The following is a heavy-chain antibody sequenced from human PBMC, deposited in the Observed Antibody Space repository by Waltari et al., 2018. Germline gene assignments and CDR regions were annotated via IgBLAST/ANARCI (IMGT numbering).Heavy chain of an antibody. Sequence: QVQLVQSGAEVKKPGASVKVSCKASGYTFTGYYMHWVRQAPGQGLEWMGWINPNSGGTNYAQKVQGRGTMTRDTSISTAYMELSRLRSDDMAVYYCAREVPSGSYYSSNAFDIWGQGTMVTVSS. V-gene: IGHV1-2*02. CDR2: INPNSGGT. CDR1: GYTFTGYY. CDR3: AREVPSGSYYSSNAFDI. J-gene: IGHJ3*02. D-gene: IGHD1-26*01.